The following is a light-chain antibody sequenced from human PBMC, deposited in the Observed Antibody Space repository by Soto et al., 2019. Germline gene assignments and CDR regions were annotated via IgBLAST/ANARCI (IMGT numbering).Light chain of an antibody. CDR3: QQYTNTNNPWM. V-gene: IGKV1-5*01. J-gene: IGKJ1*01. Sequence: DIQVTQSPPTLSASVGDRVTITCRASQTISTWMAWYQQKPGKAPKLLVYDASTLQSGVASRFSGSGSGTEFTHIISSLQPDDSATYYCQQYTNTNNPWMFGQGTKVEI. CDR1: QTISTW. CDR2: DAS.